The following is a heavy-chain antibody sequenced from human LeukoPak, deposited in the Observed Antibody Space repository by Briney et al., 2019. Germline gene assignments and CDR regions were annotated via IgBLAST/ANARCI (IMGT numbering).Heavy chain of an antibody. CDR3: ARDDYGDYPRDY. V-gene: IGHV1-18*01. Sequence: GASVKVSCKASGYNFINYGISWVRQAPGQGLEWMGWISAYNGNTNYAQKLQGRVTMTTDTSTSTAYMELRSLRSDDTAVYYCARDDYGDYPRDYWGQGTLVTVSS. D-gene: IGHD4-17*01. CDR2: ISAYNGNT. CDR1: GYNFINYG. J-gene: IGHJ4*02.